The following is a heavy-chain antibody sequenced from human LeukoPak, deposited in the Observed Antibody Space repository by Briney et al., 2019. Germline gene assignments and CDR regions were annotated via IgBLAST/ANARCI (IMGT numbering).Heavy chain of an antibody. CDR2: IYGGGST. V-gene: IGHV3-53*01. D-gene: IGHD2-15*01. J-gene: IGHJ6*02. Sequence: GGSLRLSCAASGFTVSSNYMSWVRQAPGKGLEWVSVIYGGGSTYYADSVKGRFTISRDNSKNTLYLQMNSLRAEDTAVYYCARVTYDCSGGSCYRYYYYGMDVWGQGTTVTVSS. CDR1: GFTVSSNY. CDR3: ARVTYDCSGGSCYRYYYYGMDV.